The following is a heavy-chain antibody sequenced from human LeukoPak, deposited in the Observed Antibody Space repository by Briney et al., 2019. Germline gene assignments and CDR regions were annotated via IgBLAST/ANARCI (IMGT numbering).Heavy chain of an antibody. CDR3: ARLGVRGDYPLYYFDY. CDR1: GGSISGYY. D-gene: IGHD4-17*01. J-gene: IGHJ4*02. V-gene: IGHV4-59*08. CDR2: IYYSGST. Sequence: PSETLSLTCTVSGGSISGYYYSWIRQPPGKGLEGISYIYYSGSTNYNHSLKSRVTISLDTSKNQLSLKLSSVTAADTAVHYCARLGVRGDYPLYYFDYWGQGTLVTVSS.